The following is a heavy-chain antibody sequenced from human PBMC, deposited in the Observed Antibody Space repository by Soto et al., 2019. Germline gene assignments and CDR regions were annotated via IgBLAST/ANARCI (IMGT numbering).Heavy chain of an antibody. D-gene: IGHD2-8*01. CDR1: GGTFSSYA. CDR3: ARCSLGYCNNGVCQIGFDA. Sequence: ASVKVSCKASGGTFSSYAISWVRQAPGQGLEWMGWIIPIFGTANYAQKFQGRVTITADKSTSTAYMELSSLRSEDTAVYYCARCSLGYCNNGVCQIGFDAWGQGTLVTVSS. CDR2: IIPIFGTA. V-gene: IGHV1-69*06. J-gene: IGHJ5*02.